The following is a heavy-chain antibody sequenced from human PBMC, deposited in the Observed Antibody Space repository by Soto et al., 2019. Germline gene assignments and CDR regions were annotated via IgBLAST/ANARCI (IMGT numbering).Heavy chain of an antibody. Sequence: PGGSLRLSCAASGFTFSSYAMSWVRQAPGKGLEWVSAISGSGGSTYYADSVKGRFTISRDNSKNTLYLQMNSLRAEDTAVYYXXXAALAAMTTVILWFGYWGQGTLVTVSS. V-gene: IGHV3-23*01. CDR1: GFTFSSYA. J-gene: IGHJ4*02. CDR3: XXAALAAMTTVILWFGY. D-gene: IGHD4-17*01. CDR2: ISGSGGST.